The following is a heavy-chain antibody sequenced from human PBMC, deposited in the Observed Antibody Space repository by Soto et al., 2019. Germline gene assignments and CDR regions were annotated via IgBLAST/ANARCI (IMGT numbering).Heavy chain of an antibody. CDR2: MSPGSRYP. V-gene: IGHV3-11*06. J-gene: IGHJ5*02. Sequence: PGGSLRLSCAGSGFTFGDSYMSWIRQAPGKGLEWLSYMSPGSRYPAYADSVKGRFTVSRDNAKRSLFLQMTSLTAEDTAIYYCVRGVGVSLFDPWGQGTMVTV. CDR1: GFTFGDSY. D-gene: IGHD2-8*01. CDR3: VRGVGVSLFDP.